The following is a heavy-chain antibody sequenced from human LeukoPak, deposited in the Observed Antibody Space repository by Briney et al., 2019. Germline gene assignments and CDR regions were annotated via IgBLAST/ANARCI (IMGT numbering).Heavy chain of an antibody. CDR3: ARVAPSSPRFDY. CDR1: GYTFTSYD. CDR2: MNPNSGNT. J-gene: IGHJ4*02. V-gene: IGHV1-8*01. D-gene: IGHD6-13*01. Sequence: ASVKVSCKASGYTFTSYDINWVRQATGQGLEWMGWMNPNSGNTGYAQKFQGRVTMTRNTSISTAYMELSSLRSEDTAVYYCARVAPSSPRFDYWGQGTLVTVSS.